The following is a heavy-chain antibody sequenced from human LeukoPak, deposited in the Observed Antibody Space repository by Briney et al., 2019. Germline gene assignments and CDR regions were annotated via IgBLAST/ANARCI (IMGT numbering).Heavy chain of an antibody. Sequence: GGSLRLSCAASGFTFGSYAMSWVRQAPGKGLEWVSAISGSGGSTYYADSVKGRFTISRDNSKNTLYLQMNSLRAEDTAVYYCAKGPAFGGVIVLFDYWGQGTLVTVSS. J-gene: IGHJ4*02. CDR2: ISGSGGST. D-gene: IGHD3-16*02. CDR1: GFTFGSYA. CDR3: AKGPAFGGVIVLFDY. V-gene: IGHV3-23*01.